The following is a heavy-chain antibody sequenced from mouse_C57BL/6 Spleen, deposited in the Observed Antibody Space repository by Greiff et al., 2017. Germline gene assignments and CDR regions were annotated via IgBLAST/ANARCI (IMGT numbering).Heavy chain of an antibody. J-gene: IGHJ1*03. Sequence: EVKLMESGAELVRPGASVKLSCTASGFNIKDDYMHWVKQRPEQGLEWIGWIDPENGDTEYAPKFQGKATITADTSSNTAYLQLSSLTSEDTAVYYCTKSDVWGTGTTVTVSA. CDR1: GFNIKDDY. CDR2: IDPENGDT. CDR3: TKSDV. V-gene: IGHV14-4*01.